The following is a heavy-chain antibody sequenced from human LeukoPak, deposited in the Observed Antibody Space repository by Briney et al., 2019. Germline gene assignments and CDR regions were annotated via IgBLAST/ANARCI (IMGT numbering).Heavy chain of an antibody. Sequence: PGGSLRLSCAASGFTFSNAWMNWVRQAPGKGLEWISYISSSGSIRYYADPVKGRFTISRDKAKNSLYLQMNSLRDEDTAVYYCARGVIWFGESPKNWLGPDPWGQGTLVTVSS. D-gene: IGHD3-10*01. CDR1: GFTFSNAW. J-gene: IGHJ5*02. CDR3: ARGVIWFGESPKNWLGPDP. CDR2: ISSSGSIR. V-gene: IGHV3-48*02.